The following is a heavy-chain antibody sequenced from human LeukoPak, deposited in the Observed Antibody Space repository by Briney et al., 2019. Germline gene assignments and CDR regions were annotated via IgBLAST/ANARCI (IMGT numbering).Heavy chain of an antibody. Sequence: GASVKVSCKAPGYTFTNYGITWVRQAPGQGLEWMGWISAYNGNTNYAQKLQGRVTMTTDTSTSTAYMELRSLRSDDTAVYYCARDNPREAFDIWGQGTMVTVSS. CDR1: GYTFTNYG. CDR2: ISAYNGNT. D-gene: IGHD1-14*01. J-gene: IGHJ3*02. CDR3: ARDNPREAFDI. V-gene: IGHV1-18*01.